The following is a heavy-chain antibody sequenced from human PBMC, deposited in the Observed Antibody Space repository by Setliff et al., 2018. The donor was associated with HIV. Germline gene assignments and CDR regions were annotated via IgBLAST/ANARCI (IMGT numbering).Heavy chain of an antibody. D-gene: IGHD3-3*01. Sequence: ASVKVSCKASGYSFTDYFIHWVRQAPGQGLEWMGWIDPSSDDTTYAQNFQGRVTMTIDTSVNTAYLELSRLRTDDTAVYYCARTEYFDFWSGPRGFDPWGQGTLVTVSS. J-gene: IGHJ5*02. CDR2: IDPSSDDT. CDR1: GYSFTDYF. CDR3: ARTEYFDFWSGPRGFDP. V-gene: IGHV1-2*02.